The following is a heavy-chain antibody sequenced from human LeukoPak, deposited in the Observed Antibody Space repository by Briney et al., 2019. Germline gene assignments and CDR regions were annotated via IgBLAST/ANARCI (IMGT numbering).Heavy chain of an antibody. J-gene: IGHJ4*02. V-gene: IGHV4-59*02. CDR2: IYTSGST. CDR1: GGSVSSYY. D-gene: IGHD6-6*01. Sequence: LETLSLTCTVSGGSVSSYYWSWIRQPPGKGLEWVGYIYTSGSTYYNPSLKSRVTISVDTSKNQFSLKLSSVTAADTAVYYCARGKQLAASYWGQGTLVTVSS. CDR3: ARGKQLAASY.